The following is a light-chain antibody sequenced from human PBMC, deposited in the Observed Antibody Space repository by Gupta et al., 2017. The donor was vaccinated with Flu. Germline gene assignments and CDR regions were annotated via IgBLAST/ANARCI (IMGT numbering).Light chain of an antibody. CDR3: QDRVYWPTLA. CDR2: DAS. Sequence: EIVLTQSPVTLSLSPGERATLSCRASQTVSTSLAWYQQRPGQPPRLLIYDASTRAAGIPPRFSGSGSRKDLTLTISSREQEEFAVYYCQDRVYWPTLAFGGGTKVEI. V-gene: IGKV3-11*01. CDR1: QTVSTS. J-gene: IGKJ4*01.